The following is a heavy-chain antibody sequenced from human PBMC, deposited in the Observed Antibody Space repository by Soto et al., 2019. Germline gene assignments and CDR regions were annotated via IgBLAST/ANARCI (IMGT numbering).Heavy chain of an antibody. CDR1: GYTLTELS. Sequence: ASVKVSCKVSGYTLTELSMHWVRQAPGKGLEWMGGFDPEDGETIYAQKFQGRVTMTEDTSTDTAYMELSSLRSEDTAVYYCATAVYCSSTSCFPQYYFDYWGQGTLVTVSS. D-gene: IGHD2-2*01. V-gene: IGHV1-24*01. J-gene: IGHJ4*02. CDR2: FDPEDGET. CDR3: ATAVYCSSTSCFPQYYFDY.